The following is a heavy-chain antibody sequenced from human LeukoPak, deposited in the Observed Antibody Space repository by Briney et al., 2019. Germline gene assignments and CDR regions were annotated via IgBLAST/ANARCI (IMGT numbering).Heavy chain of an antibody. CDR1: GFRFTSYW. CDR2: IYPGDSDT. J-gene: IGHJ3*02. Sequence: GESLKISCQGSGFRFTSYWIAWVRQMPGKGLEWMGIIYPGDSDTRYSPSFQGQVTISADKSINTAYLQWSSLEASDTAMYYCARHSFLGYCSTTSCRTPFDIWGQGTIVTISS. D-gene: IGHD2-2*01. V-gene: IGHV5-51*01. CDR3: ARHSFLGYCSTTSCRTPFDI.